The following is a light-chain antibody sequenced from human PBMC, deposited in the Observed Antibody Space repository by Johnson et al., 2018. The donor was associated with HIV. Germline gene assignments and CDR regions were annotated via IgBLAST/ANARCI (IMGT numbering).Light chain of an antibody. CDR2: ENN. Sequence: QPVLTQPPSVSAAPGQKVTISCSGSSSNIGNNYVSWYQQLPGTAPKLLIYENNKRPSGIPYRFSGSKSGTSATLGITGLQTGDEADYYCGTWDSSLSARYVFGTGTKVTVL. J-gene: IGLJ1*01. CDR3: GTWDSSLSARYV. CDR1: SSNIGNNY. V-gene: IGLV1-51*02.